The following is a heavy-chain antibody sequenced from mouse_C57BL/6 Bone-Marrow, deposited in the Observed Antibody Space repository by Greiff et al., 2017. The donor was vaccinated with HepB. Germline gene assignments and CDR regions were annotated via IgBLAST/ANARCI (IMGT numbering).Heavy chain of an antibody. CDR1: GYAFSSYW. V-gene: IGHV1-80*01. CDR3: ARTSYYGNDY. Sequence: VKLVESGAELVKPGASVKISCKASGYAFSSYWMNWVKQRPGKGLEWIGQIYPGDGDTNYNGKFKGKATLTADKSSSTAYMQLSSLTSEDSAVYFCARTSYYGNDYWGQGTTLTVSS. D-gene: IGHD2-10*01. CDR2: IYPGDGDT. J-gene: IGHJ2*01.